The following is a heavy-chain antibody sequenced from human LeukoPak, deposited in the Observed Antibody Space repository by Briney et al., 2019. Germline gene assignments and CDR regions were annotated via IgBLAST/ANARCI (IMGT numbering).Heavy chain of an antibody. V-gene: IGHV3-9*01. CDR2: ISWNSGSI. D-gene: IGHD3-10*01. J-gene: IGHJ5*02. CDR1: GFTFDDYA. CDR3: AKAYGSGSLGADWFDP. Sequence: GGSLRLSCAASGFTFDDYAMHWVRQAPGKGLEWVSGISWNSGSIGYADSVKGRFTISRDNAKNSLYLQMNSLRAEDTALYYCAKAYGSGSLGADWFDPWGQGTLSPSPQ.